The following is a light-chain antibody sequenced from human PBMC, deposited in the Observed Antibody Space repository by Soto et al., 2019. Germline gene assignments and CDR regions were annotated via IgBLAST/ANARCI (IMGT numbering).Light chain of an antibody. Sequence: QSVLTHPASVSGSPGQSITISCTGTSSDVGGYDYVSWYQQHPGKAPKLTIYEVSNRPSGVSSRFSASKSGNTASLTISGLQAEDEADYYCSSYTFSNTLIFGGGTKVTVL. CDR3: SSYTFSNTLI. J-gene: IGLJ2*01. CDR1: SSDVGGYDY. CDR2: EVS. V-gene: IGLV2-14*01.